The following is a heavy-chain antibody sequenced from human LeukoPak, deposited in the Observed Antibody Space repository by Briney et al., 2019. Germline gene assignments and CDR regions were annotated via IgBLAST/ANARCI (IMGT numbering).Heavy chain of an antibody. CDR1: GYSFTSYW. J-gene: IGHJ4*02. CDR3: ARLANLVTYYDFWSGLFDY. CDR2: IYPGDSDT. V-gene: IGHV5-51*01. Sequence: GESLKISCKGSGYSFTSYWIVWVRQMPGKGLEWMGIIYPGDSDTRYSPSFQGQVTISADKSISTAYLQWSSLKASDTAMYYCARLANLVTYYDFWSGLFDYWGQGTLVTVSS. D-gene: IGHD3-3*01.